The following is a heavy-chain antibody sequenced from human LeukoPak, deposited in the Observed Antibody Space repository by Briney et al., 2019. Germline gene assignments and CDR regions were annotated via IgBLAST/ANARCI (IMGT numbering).Heavy chain of an antibody. J-gene: IGHJ3*02. CDR1: VFTFTSYC. V-gene: IGHV3-7*01. D-gene: IGHD3-16*01. CDR2: IKQDGSEK. Sequence: PGGSLRLSCAAAVFTFTSYCMSWVRQDPGKGLEWVANIKQDGSEKYNVDSVKGRFTISRDNAKNSLYLQMNGLRAEDTAVYYCARRPQDWGHAFDIWGQGKMVTVSS. CDR3: ARRPQDWGHAFDI.